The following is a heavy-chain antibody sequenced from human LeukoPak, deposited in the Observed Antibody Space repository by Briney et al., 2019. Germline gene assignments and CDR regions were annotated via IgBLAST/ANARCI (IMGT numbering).Heavy chain of an antibody. V-gene: IGHV4-38-2*01. Sequence: SETLSLTCAVPGYSISSGYYWGWIRQPPGKGLEWIGSIYHSGSTYYNPSLKSRVTISVDTSKNQFSLKLSSVTAADTAVYYCAADSSGWYLGYYFDYWGQGTLVTVSS. D-gene: IGHD6-19*01. CDR1: GYSISSGYY. J-gene: IGHJ4*02. CDR2: IYHSGST. CDR3: AADSSGWYLGYYFDY.